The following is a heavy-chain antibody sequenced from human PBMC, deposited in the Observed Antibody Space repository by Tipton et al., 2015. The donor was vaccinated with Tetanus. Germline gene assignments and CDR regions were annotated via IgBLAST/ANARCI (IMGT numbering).Heavy chain of an antibody. CDR1: GYTFTGYY. Sequence: QSGAEVKKPGASVKVSCKASGYTFTGYYMHWVRQAPGQGLEWMGWINPNSGGTNYAQKFQGRVTMTRDTSISTAYMEVSRLRSDDTAIYYCARGTDYDSSGSDDFWGQGTLVTVSS. CDR3: ARGTDYDSSGSDDF. CDR2: INPNSGGT. D-gene: IGHD3-22*01. V-gene: IGHV1-2*02. J-gene: IGHJ4*02.